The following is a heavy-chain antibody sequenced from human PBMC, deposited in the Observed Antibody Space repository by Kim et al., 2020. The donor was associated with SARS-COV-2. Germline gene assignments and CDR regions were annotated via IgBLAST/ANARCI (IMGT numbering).Heavy chain of an antibody. CDR3: AREGYSGSFSTAFDY. CDR1: GGSFSGYY. D-gene: IGHD1-26*01. V-gene: IGHV4-34*01. CDR2: INHSGST. J-gene: IGHJ4*02. Sequence: SETLSLTCAVYGGSFSGYYWSWIRQPPGKGLEWIGEINHSGSTNYNPSLKSRVTISVDTSKNQFSLKLSSVTAADTAVYYCAREGYSGSFSTAFDYWGQGTLVTVSS.